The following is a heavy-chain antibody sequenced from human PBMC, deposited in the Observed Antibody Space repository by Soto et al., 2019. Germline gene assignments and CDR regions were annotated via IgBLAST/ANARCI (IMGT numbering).Heavy chain of an antibody. CDR3: TTDPYKQWLVENWFDP. Sequence: EVQLVESGGGLVKPGGSLRLSCAASGFTFSNAWMSWVRQAPGKGLEWVGRIKSKTDGGTTDYAAPVKGRFTISRDDSKNTLYLQMNSLKTEDTAVYYCTTDPYKQWLVENWFDPWGQGTLVTVSS. CDR2: IKSKTDGGTT. V-gene: IGHV3-15*01. CDR1: GFTFSNAW. J-gene: IGHJ5*02. D-gene: IGHD6-19*01.